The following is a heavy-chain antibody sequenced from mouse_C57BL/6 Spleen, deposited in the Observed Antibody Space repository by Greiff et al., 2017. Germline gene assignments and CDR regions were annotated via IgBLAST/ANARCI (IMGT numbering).Heavy chain of an antibody. Sequence: VQLQQSGPELVKPGASVKISCKASGYSFTGYYMNWVKQSPEKSLEWIGEINPSTGGTTYNQKFKAKATLTVDKSSSTAYMQLKSLTSEDSAVYYCARYYYGSSPLDYWGQGTTLTVSS. CDR2: INPSTGGT. D-gene: IGHD1-1*01. J-gene: IGHJ2*01. CDR1: GYSFTGYY. V-gene: IGHV1-42*01. CDR3: ARYYYGSSPLDY.